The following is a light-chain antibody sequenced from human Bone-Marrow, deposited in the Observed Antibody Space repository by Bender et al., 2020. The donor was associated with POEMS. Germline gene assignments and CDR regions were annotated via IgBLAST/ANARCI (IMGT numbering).Light chain of an antibody. J-gene: IGLJ2*01. CDR3: SSCAGSKNVV. V-gene: IGLV2-14*03. CDR1: SSDVGSYDS. CDR2: DVS. Sequence: QSALTQPASVSGSPGQSITISCTGTSSDVGSYDSVSWYQQHPGKAPKLMISDVSNRPSGVSARFSGSKSGNTASLTISGLQAEDEADYYCSSCAGSKNVVFGGGTKLTVL.